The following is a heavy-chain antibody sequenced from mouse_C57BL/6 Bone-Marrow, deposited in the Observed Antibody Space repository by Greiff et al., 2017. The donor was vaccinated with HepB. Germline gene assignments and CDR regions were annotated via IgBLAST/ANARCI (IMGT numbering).Heavy chain of an antibody. D-gene: IGHD2-4*01. CDR1: SDY. J-gene: IGHJ1*03. CDR3: ARRSYYDYGDWYFDV. V-gene: IGHV3-8*01. CDR2: ISYSGST. Sequence: EVKLVESGPGLAKPSQTLSLTSDYWNWIRKFPGNKLEYMGYISYSGSTYYNPSLKSRISITRDTSKNQYYLQLNSVTTEDTATYYCARRSYYDYGDWYFDVWGTGTTVTVSS.